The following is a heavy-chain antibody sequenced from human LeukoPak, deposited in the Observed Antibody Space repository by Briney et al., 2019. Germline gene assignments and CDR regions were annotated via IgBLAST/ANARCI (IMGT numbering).Heavy chain of an antibody. Sequence: PGGSLRLSCAASGFTFSSYAMHWVRQAPGKGLEWVAVISYDGSNKYYADSVKGRFTISRDNSKNTLYLQMNSLRAEDTAVYYCARDAVAARRSDYFDYWDQGTLVTVSS. CDR1: GFTFSSYA. CDR2: ISYDGSNK. CDR3: ARDAVAARRSDYFDY. J-gene: IGHJ4*02. D-gene: IGHD6-6*01. V-gene: IGHV3-30*04.